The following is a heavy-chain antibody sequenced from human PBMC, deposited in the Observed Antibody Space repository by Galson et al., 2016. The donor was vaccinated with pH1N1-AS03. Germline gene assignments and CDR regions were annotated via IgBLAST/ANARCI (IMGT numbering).Heavy chain of an antibody. D-gene: IGHD4-17*01. V-gene: IGHV5-51*01. CDR1: GYSFPSHC. J-gene: IGHJ4*02. CDR3: ARWSNDYGSY. Sequence: QSGAEVKKPGESLKISCKGSGYSFPSHCIAWVRQMPGRGLEWMGIIYPSDSDTRYNSSFQGQVTISPDTSIRTAYLQWNSLKASDTAIYYCARWSNDYGSYWGQGSQVTVSS. CDR2: IYPSDSDT.